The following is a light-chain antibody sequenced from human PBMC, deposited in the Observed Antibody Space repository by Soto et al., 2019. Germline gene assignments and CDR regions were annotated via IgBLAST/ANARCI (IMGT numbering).Light chain of an antibody. J-gene: IGLJ3*02. Sequence: QSALTQPPSASGSPGQSVTISCTGTSSDVGGYNYVSWYQHHPGKAPKLMIYDVSERPSGVPDRFSGSKSGNTASLTVSGLQAEDEADYYCSSYAGSNNLVFGGGTQLTVL. CDR1: SSDVGGYNY. CDR3: SSYAGSNNLV. V-gene: IGLV2-8*01. CDR2: DVS.